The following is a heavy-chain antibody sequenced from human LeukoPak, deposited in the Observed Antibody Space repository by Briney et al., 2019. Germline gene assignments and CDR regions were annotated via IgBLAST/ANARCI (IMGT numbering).Heavy chain of an antibody. CDR1: GFTFSSYA. J-gene: IGHJ4*02. V-gene: IGHV3-64*01. D-gene: IGHD3-22*01. CDR3: ARVPYDSSGLDY. CDR2: ISSNGGST. Sequence: QSGGSLRLSCAASGFTFSSYAMHWVRQAPGKGLEYVSAISSNGGSTYYANSVKGRFTISRDNSKNTLYLQMGSLRSDDTAVYYCARVPYDSSGLDYWGQGTLVTVSS.